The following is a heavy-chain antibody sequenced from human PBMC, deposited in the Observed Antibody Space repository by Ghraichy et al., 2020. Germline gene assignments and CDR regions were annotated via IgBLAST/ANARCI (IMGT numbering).Heavy chain of an antibody. D-gene: IGHD2-2*01. CDR3: ARDLRGYCSSTSCYRRGRYYYMDV. J-gene: IGHJ6*03. Sequence: ESLNISCAVSGGSISSSNWWSWVRQPPGKGLEWIGEIYHSGSTNYNPSLKSRVTISVDKSKNQFSLKLSSVTAADMAVYYCARDLRGYCSSTSCYRRGRYYYMDVWGKGTTVTVSS. CDR2: IYHSGST. V-gene: IGHV4-4*02. CDR1: GGSISSSNW.